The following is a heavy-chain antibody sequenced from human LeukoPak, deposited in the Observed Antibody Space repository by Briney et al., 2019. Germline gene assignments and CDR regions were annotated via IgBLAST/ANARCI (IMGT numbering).Heavy chain of an antibody. V-gene: IGHV4-39*01. D-gene: IGHD6-13*01. Sequence: PSETLSLTCTVSGDSVSSSNYYWAWIRQPPGKGLEWIGNIYYSGSTYYNPSLKSRLTISVDTSKNQFSLKLSSVTAADTAVYYCARHVRSSSWLVTGWFDPWGQGTLVTVSS. CDR1: GDSVSSSNYY. J-gene: IGHJ5*02. CDR3: ARHVRSSSWLVTGWFDP. CDR2: IYYSGST.